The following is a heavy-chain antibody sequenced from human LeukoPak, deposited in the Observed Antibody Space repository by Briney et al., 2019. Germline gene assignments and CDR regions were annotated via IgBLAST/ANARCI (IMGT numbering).Heavy chain of an antibody. J-gene: IGHJ4*02. Sequence: LPGGSLRLSCAASGFTFSSFAMSWVRQAPGKGLEWVSGISGSGASTYYADSVKGRFTISRDNSQNTLYLQMNSLRAEDTAIYYCAKARAGDITAAFNYWGQGTLVTVSS. CDR2: ISGSGAST. D-gene: IGHD6-13*01. V-gene: IGHV3-23*01. CDR1: GFTFSSFA. CDR3: AKARAGDITAAFNY.